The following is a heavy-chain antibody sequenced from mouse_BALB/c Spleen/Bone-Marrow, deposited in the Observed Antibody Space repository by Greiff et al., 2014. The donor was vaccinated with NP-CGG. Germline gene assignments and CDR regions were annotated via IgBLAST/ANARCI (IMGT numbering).Heavy chain of an antibody. J-gene: IGHJ2*01. CDR2: ISSGSSTI. D-gene: IGHD1-1*01. V-gene: IGHV5-17*02. CDR1: GFTFSSFG. Sequence: EVKLQESGGGLVQPGGSRKLSCAASGFTFSSFGMHWVRQAPEKGLEWVAYISSGSSTIYYGDTVMGRFTISRDNPKNTLFLQMTSLRSEGTATYYGVRSGSSSGCFDYWGQGTTLTVSS. CDR3: VRSGSSSGCFDY.